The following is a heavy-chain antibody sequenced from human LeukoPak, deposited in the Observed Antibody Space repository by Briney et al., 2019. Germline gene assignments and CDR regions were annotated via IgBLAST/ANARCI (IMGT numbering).Heavy chain of an antibody. D-gene: IGHD6-13*01. CDR1: GGSISSGGYS. CDR2: IYHSGST. Sequence: SETLSLTCAVSGGSISSGGYSWSWIRQPPGKGLEWIGYIYHSGSTYYNPSLKSRVTISVDRSKNQFSLKLSSVTAADTAVYYCARSYSSSWSHPGFDPWGQGTLVTVSS. J-gene: IGHJ5*02. CDR3: ARSYSSSWSHPGFDP. V-gene: IGHV4-30-2*01.